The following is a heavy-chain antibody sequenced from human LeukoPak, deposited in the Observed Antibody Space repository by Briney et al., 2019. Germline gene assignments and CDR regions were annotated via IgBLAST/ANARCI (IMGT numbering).Heavy chain of an antibody. V-gene: IGHV3-23*01. Sequence: GGSLRLSCAASGFTFSSYAMSWVRQAPGKGLEWVSAVSGSGGSTYYADSVKGRFTISRDNSKNTLYLQMNSLRAEDTAVYYCTRLPFVVVTRLHYYMDVWGKGTTVTVSS. CDR2: VSGSGGST. CDR3: TRLPFVVVTRLHYYMDV. J-gene: IGHJ6*03. CDR1: GFTFSSYA. D-gene: IGHD2-21*02.